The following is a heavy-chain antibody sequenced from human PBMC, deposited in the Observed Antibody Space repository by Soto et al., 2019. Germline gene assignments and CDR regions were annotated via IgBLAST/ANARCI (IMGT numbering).Heavy chain of an antibody. V-gene: IGHV3-33*01. CDR3: ARDHGYSYGLGPRGVGY. D-gene: IGHD5-18*01. J-gene: IGHJ4*02. CDR1: GFTFSSYG. CDR2: IWYDGSNK. Sequence: QVQLVESGGGVVQPGRSLRLSCAASGFTFSSYGMHWVRQAPGKGLEWVAVIWYDGSNKYYADSVKGRFTISRDNSKNTLYLQMNSLRAEDTAVYYCARDHGYSYGLGPRGVGYWGQGTLVTVSS.